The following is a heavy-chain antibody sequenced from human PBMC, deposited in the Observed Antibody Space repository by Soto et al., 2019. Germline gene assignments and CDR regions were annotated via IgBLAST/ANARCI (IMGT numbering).Heavy chain of an antibody. CDR2: MNPNSGNT. CDR3: ARWADGVSARFDY. D-gene: IGHD4-17*01. Sequence: QVQLVQSGTEVKKPGASVKVSCKASGYTFTSHDINWVRQATGQGLEWMGWMNPNSGNTGYAQKFQGRVTMTRNTSISKGYMELSSVRAEDTAVYYCARWADGVSARFDYWGQGTLVTVSS. V-gene: IGHV1-8*01. J-gene: IGHJ4*02. CDR1: GYTFTSHD.